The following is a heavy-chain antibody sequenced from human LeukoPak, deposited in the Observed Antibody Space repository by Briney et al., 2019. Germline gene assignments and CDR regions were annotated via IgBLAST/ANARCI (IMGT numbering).Heavy chain of an antibody. V-gene: IGHV3-23*01. D-gene: IGHD3-3*01. Sequence: GGSLRLSCAASGFTFSSYARSWVRQAPGKGLEWVSAISGSGGSTYYADSVKGRFTISRDNSKNTLYLQMNSLRAEDTAVYYCAKDLVLRRRGLIDYGAQGTLVTVSS. CDR2: ISGSGGST. J-gene: IGHJ4*02. CDR3: AKDLVLRRRGLIDY. CDR1: GFTFSSYA.